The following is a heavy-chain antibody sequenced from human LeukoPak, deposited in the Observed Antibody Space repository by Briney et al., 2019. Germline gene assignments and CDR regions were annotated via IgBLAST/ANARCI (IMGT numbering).Heavy chain of an antibody. CDR3: AKDFGGRDGYNYYFDY. D-gene: IGHD5-24*01. J-gene: IGHJ4*02. CDR2: IRYDGSNK. Sequence: PGGSLRLSCAASGFTFSSYGMHWVRQAPGKGLEWVAFIRYDGSNKYYADSVKGRFTISRDNSKNTLYLQMNSLRAEDTAVYYCAKDFGGRDGYNYYFDYWGQGTLVTVSS. CDR1: GFTFSSYG. V-gene: IGHV3-30*02.